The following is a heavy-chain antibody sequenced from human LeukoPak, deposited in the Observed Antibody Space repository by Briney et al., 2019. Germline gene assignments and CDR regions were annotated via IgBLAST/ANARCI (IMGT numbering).Heavy chain of an antibody. J-gene: IGHJ5*02. D-gene: IGHD5-18*01. V-gene: IGHV4-34*01. CDR3: ARGVDTAPTPNWFDP. Sequence: SETLSLTCAVYGGSFSGYYWSWIRQPPGRGLEWIGEINHSGSTNYNPSLKSRVTISVDTSKNQFSLKLSSVTAADTAVYYCARGVDTAPTPNWFDPWGQGTLVTVSS. CDR1: GGSFSGYY. CDR2: INHSGST.